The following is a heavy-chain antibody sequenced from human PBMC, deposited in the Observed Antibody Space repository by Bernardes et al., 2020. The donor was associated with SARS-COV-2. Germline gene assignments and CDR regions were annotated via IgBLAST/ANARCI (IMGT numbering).Heavy chain of an antibody. CDR1: GGSIRSSY. V-gene: IGHV4-59*01. J-gene: IGHJ4*02. Sequence: SETLSLTCSVSGGSIRSSYWSWIRQAPGKGLEWIGYIYYSGSTNYNPSLKSRVTISVDTSKNQFSLKLSSVTAADTAVYYCARSRSSTSWSFDYWGQGTVVTVSP. D-gene: IGHD2-2*01. CDR2: IYYSGST. CDR3: ARSRSSTSWSFDY.